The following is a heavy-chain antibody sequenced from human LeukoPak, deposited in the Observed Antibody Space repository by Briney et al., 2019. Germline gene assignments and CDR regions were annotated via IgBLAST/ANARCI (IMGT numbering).Heavy chain of an antibody. J-gene: IGHJ3*02. CDR2: IYYSGST. D-gene: IGHD7-27*01. CDR3: ARGKLGISLDAFDI. CDR1: GGSISSGGYS. Sequence: PSQTLSLTCAVSGGSISSGGYSWSWIRQPPGKGLEWIGHIYYSGSTNQNPSLKSRVTISVDTSKNQFSLKLRSVIAADTAVYYCARGKLGISLDAFDIWGQGTMVTVSS. V-gene: IGHV4-61*08.